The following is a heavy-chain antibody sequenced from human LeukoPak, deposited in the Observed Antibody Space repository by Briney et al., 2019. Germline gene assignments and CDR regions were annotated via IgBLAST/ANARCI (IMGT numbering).Heavy chain of an antibody. D-gene: IGHD5-18*01. J-gene: IGHJ4*02. CDR3: ARVDPHGYSAY. Sequence: PSETLSLTCTVSGDSVNYYYWSWIRQPPGEGLEWIGYVYYTGSTKYNPSLKSRVTISVDTSRNQFSLNLSFLTAADTAMYHCARVDPHGYSAYWGQGTLVTVSS. V-gene: IGHV4-59*02. CDR2: VYYTGST. CDR1: GDSVNYYY.